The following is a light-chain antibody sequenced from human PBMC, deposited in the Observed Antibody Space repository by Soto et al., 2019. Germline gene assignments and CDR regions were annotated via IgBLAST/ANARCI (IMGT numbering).Light chain of an antibody. CDR3: QSYDSSLSEVV. CDR1: SSNIGAGYD. V-gene: IGLV1-40*01. Sequence: QSVLTQPPSVSGAPGQRVTISCTGSSSNIGAGYDVYWYQQLPGTAPKLLIYANSNRPSGVPDRVSGSKSGTSASLAITGLQAEDEADYSCQSYDSSLSEVVFGGGTKLTVL. J-gene: IGLJ2*01. CDR2: ANS.